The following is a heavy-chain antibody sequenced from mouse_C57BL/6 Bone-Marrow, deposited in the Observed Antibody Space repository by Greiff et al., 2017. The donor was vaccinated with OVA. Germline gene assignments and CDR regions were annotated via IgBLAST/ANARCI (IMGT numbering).Heavy chain of an antibody. J-gene: IGHJ4*01. CDR2: IWRGGSS. CDR1: GFSLTSYG. D-gene: IGHD2-1*01. CDR3: AKDGDLLREYYYAMDY. Sequence: VQLQQSGPGLVQPSQSLSITCPVSGFSLTSYGVHWVRQSPGKGLEWLGVIWRGGSSDYTAAFMSRLSITKDKYKSQVFVKMNSLQADDTAIYYCAKDGDLLREYYYAMDYWGQGTSVTVSS. V-gene: IGHV2-5*01.